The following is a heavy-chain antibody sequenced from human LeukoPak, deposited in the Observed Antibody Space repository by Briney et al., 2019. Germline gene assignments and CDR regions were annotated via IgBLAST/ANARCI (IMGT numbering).Heavy chain of an antibody. D-gene: IGHD3-22*01. CDR2: ISSSSSSI. CDR3: AKAGSPSYYYDSSGYYSYFDY. V-gene: IGHV3-48*04. CDR1: GFTFSSYS. Sequence: GGSLRLSCAASGFTFSSYSMNWVRQAPGKGLEWVSYISSSSSSIYYADSVKGRFTISRDNAKNSLYLQMNSLRAEDTALYYCAKAGSPSYYYDSSGYYSYFDYWGQGTLVTVSS. J-gene: IGHJ4*02.